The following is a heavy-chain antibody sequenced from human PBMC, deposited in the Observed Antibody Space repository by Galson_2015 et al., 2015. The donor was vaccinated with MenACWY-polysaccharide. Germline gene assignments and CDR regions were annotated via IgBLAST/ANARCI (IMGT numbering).Heavy chain of an antibody. CDR2: VGGSVGRT. V-gene: IGHV3-23*01. Sequence: ALRLCCAASGVTFSCNAMSWVRQAPGKGLEWVSGVGGSVGRTHYAVSVHGRCTISSDNSKNTLHLHMYSFRAEDTAVYYCAKDSDDSRPPDCYDMWGQGTMVTVS. CDR1: GVTFSCNA. CDR3: AKDSDDSRPPDCYDM. J-gene: IGHJ3*02. D-gene: IGHD3-22*01.